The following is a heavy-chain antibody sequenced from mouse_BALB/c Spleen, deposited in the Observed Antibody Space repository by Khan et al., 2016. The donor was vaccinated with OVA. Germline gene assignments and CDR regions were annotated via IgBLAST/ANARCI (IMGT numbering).Heavy chain of an antibody. V-gene: IGHV5-6*01. Sequence: EVQLVESGGDLVKPGGSLKLSCAASGFTFSTYGMSWVRQTPDKRLEWVAAICSGGSYTHYPDSVKGRFPISRDNAKNTLYLQMSSLKSEDTAMYYCTRLAYYYNSEGFAYWGQGTLVTVSA. D-gene: IGHD1-1*01. CDR1: GFTFSTYG. CDR3: TRLAYYYNSEGFAY. CDR2: ICSGGSYT. J-gene: IGHJ3*01.